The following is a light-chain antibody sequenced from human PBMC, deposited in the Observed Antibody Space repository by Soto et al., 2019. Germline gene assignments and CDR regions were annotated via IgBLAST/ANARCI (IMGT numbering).Light chain of an antibody. CDR2: DAS. CDR3: QQYESLPLT. Sequence: DIQIPQSSSTLSASVVSRFTITCRASQSISSWLAWYQQKPGKAPKLLIYDASDLETGVPPRFSGSGSGTGFTFTISSLQPEDFATYYCQQYESLPLTFGQGRRLEIK. V-gene: IGKV1-5*01. J-gene: IGKJ5*01. CDR1: QSISSW.